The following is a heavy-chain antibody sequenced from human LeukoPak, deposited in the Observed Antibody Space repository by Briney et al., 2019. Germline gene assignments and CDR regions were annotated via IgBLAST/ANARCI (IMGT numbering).Heavy chain of an antibody. CDR1: GFTLSSYS. J-gene: IGHJ4*02. CDR2: ISHSSSTI. CDR3: GRAYLAGVRD. V-gene: IGHV3-48*01. Sequence: HAGGSLRLSCAVSGFTLSSYSMKWVRQAPGKGLEWVSYISHSSSTIYYADSVKGRFTISRDNAKNSLYLQMNSLTADDTGVYYCGRAYLAGVRDWGQGTLVTVSS. D-gene: IGHD3-10*01.